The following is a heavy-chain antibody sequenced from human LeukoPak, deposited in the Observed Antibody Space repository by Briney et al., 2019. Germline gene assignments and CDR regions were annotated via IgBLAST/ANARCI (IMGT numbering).Heavy chain of an antibody. V-gene: IGHV4-59*08. D-gene: IGHD2-21*02. J-gene: IGHJ3*02. CDR1: GGSISRHY. CDR3: VRHVTAADDAFDI. Sequence: SETLSLTCTVSGGSISRHYWSWIRQPPGKGLEWIGYIHHSGSTNYNSSLKSRVTISVDTSKNQFSLKLSSVTAADTAIYYCVRHVTAADDAFDIWGLGTKVTVSS. CDR2: IHHSGST.